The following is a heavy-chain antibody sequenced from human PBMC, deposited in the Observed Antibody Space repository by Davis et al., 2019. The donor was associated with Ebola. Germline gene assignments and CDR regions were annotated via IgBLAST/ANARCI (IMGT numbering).Heavy chain of an antibody. CDR1: GFTFSSYG. CDR3: ARGMITMVQGVIVY. J-gene: IGHJ4*02. CDR2: IWYDGSNK. D-gene: IGHD3-10*01. V-gene: IGHV3-33*01. Sequence: PGGSLRLSCAASGFTFSSYGMHWVRQAPGKGLEWVAVIWYDGSNKYYADSVKGRFTISRDNSKNTLNLQMNSLRAEDTAVYYCARGMITMVQGVIVYWGQGTLVTVSS.